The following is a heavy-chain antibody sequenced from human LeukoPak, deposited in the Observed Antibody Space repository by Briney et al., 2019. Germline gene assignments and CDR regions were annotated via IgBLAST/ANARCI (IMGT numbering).Heavy chain of an antibody. Sequence: GGSLRLSCEGSAFIFSGHWMNWVRQTPGKGLEWVASIKEDGSERQYVDSVKGRFSISRDNTKGSLFLQLNSLRAEDTAVYYCARFGGWELEYNWFDPWGQGTLVTVSS. D-gene: IGHD3-16*01. V-gene: IGHV3-7*03. J-gene: IGHJ5*02. CDR2: IKEDGSER. CDR1: AFIFSGHW. CDR3: ARFGGWELEYNWFDP.